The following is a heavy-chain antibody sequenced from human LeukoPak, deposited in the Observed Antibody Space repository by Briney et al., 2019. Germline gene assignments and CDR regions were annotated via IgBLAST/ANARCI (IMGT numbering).Heavy chain of an antibody. CDR2: INHSGST. D-gene: IGHD6-13*01. V-gene: IGHV4-34*01. CDR3: VGSYGYSSSFARDY. CDR1: GGSFSGYY. J-gene: IGHJ4*02. Sequence: SETLSLTCAVYGGSFSGYYWSWIRQPPGKGLEWIGEINHSGSTNYNPSLKSRVTISVDTSKNQFSLKLSSVTAADTAVYYCVGSYGYSSSFARDYWGQGTLVTVSS.